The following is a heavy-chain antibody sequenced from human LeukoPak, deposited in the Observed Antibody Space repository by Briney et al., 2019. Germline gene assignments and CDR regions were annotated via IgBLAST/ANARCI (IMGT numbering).Heavy chain of an antibody. CDR3: ARQYTYCGGDCYSGFDY. CDR2: INHSGST. V-gene: IGHV4-34*01. CDR1: GGSFSGYY. J-gene: IGHJ4*02. Sequence: SETLSLTCAVYGGSFSGYYWSWIRQPPGKGLEWIGEINHSGSTNYNPSLKSRVTISVDTSKNQFSLKLSSVTAADTAVYYCARQYTYCGGDCYSGFDYWGQGTLVTVSS. D-gene: IGHD2-21*02.